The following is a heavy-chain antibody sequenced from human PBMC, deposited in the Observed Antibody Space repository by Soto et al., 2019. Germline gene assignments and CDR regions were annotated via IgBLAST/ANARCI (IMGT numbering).Heavy chain of an antibody. Sequence: QVQLQESGPGLVKPSGTLFLTCAVSGGSFTSNNLWTWVRQTQGQGLEWICEIYRTGSTNYNASLKSRVTISFDMSKYQFHLKVTSLTATDTAVYYCASRDTGTSVHYCGQRNLPTVSS. CDR1: GGSFTSNNL. V-gene: IGHV4-4*02. CDR3: ASRDTGTSVHY. J-gene: IGHJ4*02. CDR2: IYRTGST. D-gene: IGHD1-7*01.